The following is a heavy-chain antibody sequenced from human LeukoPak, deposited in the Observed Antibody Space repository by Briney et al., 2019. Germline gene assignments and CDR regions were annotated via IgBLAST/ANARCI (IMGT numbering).Heavy chain of an antibody. CDR3: ARMNYISSGWGAPFDY. V-gene: IGHV3-48*04. J-gene: IGHJ4*02. Sequence: GGPLRLSCAASGFTFSNAWMNWVRQAPGKGLEWISYIRSSSSTIYYADSMKGRFTISRDNAKNSLYLQMNSLRAEDTAVYYCARMNYISSGWGAPFDYWGQGTLVTVSS. D-gene: IGHD1-7*01. CDR1: GFTFSNAW. CDR2: IRSSSSTI.